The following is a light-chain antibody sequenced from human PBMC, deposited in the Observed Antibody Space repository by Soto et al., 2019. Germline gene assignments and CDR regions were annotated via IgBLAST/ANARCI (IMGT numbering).Light chain of an antibody. Sequence: QSALTQPRSVSASPGQSVTISCTGTSSDVGRYDYVSWYQQHPGKAPKLIVYDVTERPSGVPDRFSGSKSGNTASLTISGLQAEDEADYSCCSFAGSYPYVFGTGTKAAVL. CDR1: SSDVGRYDY. CDR3: CSFAGSYPYV. CDR2: DVT. J-gene: IGLJ1*01. V-gene: IGLV2-11*01.